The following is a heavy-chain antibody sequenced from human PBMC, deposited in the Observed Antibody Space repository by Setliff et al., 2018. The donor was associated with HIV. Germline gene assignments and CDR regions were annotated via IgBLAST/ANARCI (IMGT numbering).Heavy chain of an antibody. CDR1: GGSFNDFY. CDR2: VNHAGST. J-gene: IGHJ4*02. V-gene: IGHV4-34*01. CDR3: ARTRALNSSNWNPFDY. Sequence: PSETLSLTCAVYGGSFNDFYWTWIRQPPGKGLQWIGDVNHAGSTTYNPSLKSRVTISIDTSKNQFSLKLTSVTVADSALYFCARTRALNSSNWNPFDYWGQGTLVTSPQ. D-gene: IGHD1-1*01.